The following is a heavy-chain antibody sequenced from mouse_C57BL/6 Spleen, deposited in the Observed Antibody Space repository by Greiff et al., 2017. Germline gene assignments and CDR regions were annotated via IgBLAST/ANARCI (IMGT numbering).Heavy chain of an antibody. CDR2: IDPSDSYT. V-gene: IGHV1-50*01. Sequence: VQLQQPGAELVKPGASVKLSCKASGYTFTSYWMQWVKQRPGQGLEWIGEIDPSDSYTNYNQKFKGKATLTVDTSSSTAYMQLSSLTSEDSAVYYCARSYRKEAMDYWGQGTSVTVSS. CDR1: GYTFTSYW. CDR3: ARSYRKEAMDY. J-gene: IGHJ4*01. D-gene: IGHD2-14*01.